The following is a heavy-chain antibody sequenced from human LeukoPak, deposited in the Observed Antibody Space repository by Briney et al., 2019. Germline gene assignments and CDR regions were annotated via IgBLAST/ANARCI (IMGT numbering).Heavy chain of an antibody. CDR2: ISYDGSNK. CDR3: ARVLRTFVQQLVGLDY. D-gene: IGHD6-13*01. CDR1: GFTFSSYA. V-gene: IGHV3-30*04. J-gene: IGHJ4*02. Sequence: PGGSLRLSCAASGFTFSSYAMHWVRQAPGKGLEWVAVISYDGSNKYYADSVKGRFTISRDNSKNTLYLQMNSLRAEDTAVYYCARVLRTFVQQLVGLDYWGQGTLVTVSS.